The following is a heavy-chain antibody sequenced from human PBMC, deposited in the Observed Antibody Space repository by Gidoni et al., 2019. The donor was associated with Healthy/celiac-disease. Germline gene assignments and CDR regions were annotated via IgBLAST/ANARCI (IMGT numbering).Heavy chain of an antibody. D-gene: IGHD1-20*01. CDR2: ISSSSSYI. CDR3: ARGPSYNWNDGY. J-gene: IGHJ4*02. CDR1: GFTFSSYS. V-gene: IGHV3-21*01. Sequence: EVQLVESGGGLVKPGGSLRLSCAASGFTFSSYSMNWVRQAPGKGLEWVSSISSSSSYIYDADSVKGRFTISRDNAKNSLYLQMNSLRAEDTAVYYCARGPSYNWNDGYWGQGTLVTVSS.